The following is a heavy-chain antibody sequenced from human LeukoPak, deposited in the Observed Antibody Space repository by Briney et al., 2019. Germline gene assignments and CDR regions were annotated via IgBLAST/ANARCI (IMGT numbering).Heavy chain of an antibody. Sequence: AGGSLRLSCAASEFPFINYAMNWVRQAPGKGLEWVSGISGGGGSTYYADAVKGRFTVSRDNAKNSLLLQMNSLRAEDTALYYCARGYSRAAFDIWGQGTMVTVSS. J-gene: IGHJ3*02. V-gene: IGHV3-23*01. D-gene: IGHD2-15*01. CDR2: ISGGGGST. CDR1: EFPFINYA. CDR3: ARGYSRAAFDI.